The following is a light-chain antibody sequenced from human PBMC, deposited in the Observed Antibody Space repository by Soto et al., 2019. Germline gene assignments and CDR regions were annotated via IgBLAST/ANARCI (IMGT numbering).Light chain of an antibody. Sequence: EIVLTHSPATLSLSPWERATLSLRASQSVKTCLVWYQQRPGQAPRLLIHDASHRAAGIPARYSGSGSGTEFNFTISSLQSEDFAVYYCQQYNKWPRTFGQGTKVDIK. CDR1: QSVKTC. V-gene: IGKV3-11*01. CDR2: DAS. J-gene: IGKJ1*01. CDR3: QQYNKWPRT.